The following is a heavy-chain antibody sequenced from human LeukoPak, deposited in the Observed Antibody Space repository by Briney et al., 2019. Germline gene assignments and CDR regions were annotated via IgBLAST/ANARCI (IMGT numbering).Heavy chain of an antibody. V-gene: IGHV3-73*01. CDR3: TRAVTAIDY. D-gene: IGHD2-21*02. J-gene: IGHJ4*02. CDR2: IRSKANSYAT. CDR1: GFTFSGSA. Sequence: GPLRLSCAASGFTFSGSAMHWVRQASGKGLEWVGRIRSKANSYATAYAASVKGRFTISRDDSKNTAYLQMNSLKTEDTAVYYCTRAVTAIDYWGQGTLVTVSS.